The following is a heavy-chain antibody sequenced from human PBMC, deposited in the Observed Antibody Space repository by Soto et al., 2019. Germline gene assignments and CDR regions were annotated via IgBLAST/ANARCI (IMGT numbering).Heavy chain of an antibody. CDR1: GDGVSSNTVA. D-gene: IGHD6-13*01. Sequence: SQTLSLTCAISGDGVSSNTVAWNWIRQSPSRGLEWLGRTLYRSKWSYDYALSVKSRISVSPDTSRNQFSLKLSSVTAADTAVYYCARRGSSRQIYHYGMDVWGPGTTVTVSS. CDR2: TLYRSKWSY. CDR3: ARRGSSRQIYHYGMDV. V-gene: IGHV6-1*01. J-gene: IGHJ6*02.